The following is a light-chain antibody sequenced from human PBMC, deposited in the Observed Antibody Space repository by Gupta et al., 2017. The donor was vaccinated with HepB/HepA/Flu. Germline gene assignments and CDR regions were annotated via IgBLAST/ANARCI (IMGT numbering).Light chain of an antibody. Sequence: EIALTQSPGTLSLSPGERATLSCRASQSVSSCYVAWYQQQAGEAHSLLYVGSSSRATDIPDWCSGSWSGTVFTLTISRLEPEDVAVYYCQQNGCSRTFGGGTKVEIK. CDR3: QQNGCSRT. J-gene: IGKJ4*01. CDR2: GSS. CDR1: QSVSSCY. V-gene: IGKV3-20*01.